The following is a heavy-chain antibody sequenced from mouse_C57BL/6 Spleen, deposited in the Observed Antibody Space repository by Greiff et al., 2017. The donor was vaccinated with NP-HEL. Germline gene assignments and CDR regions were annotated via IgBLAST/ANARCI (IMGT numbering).Heavy chain of an antibody. CDR3: ARRKSNWDFDY. CDR2: IYPGDGDT. J-gene: IGHJ2*01. Sequence: LVESGAELVKPGASVKISCKASGYAFSSYWMNWVKQRPGKGLEWIGQIYPGDGDTNYNGKFKGKATLTADKSSSTAYMQLSSLTSEDSAVYFCARRKSNWDFDYWGQGTTLTVSS. D-gene: IGHD4-1*01. V-gene: IGHV1-80*01. CDR1: GYAFSSYW.